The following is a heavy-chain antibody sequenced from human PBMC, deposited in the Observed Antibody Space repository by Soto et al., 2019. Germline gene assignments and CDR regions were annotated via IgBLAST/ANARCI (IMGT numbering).Heavy chain of an antibody. D-gene: IGHD3-16*01. CDR1: GCTFTSYG. CDR3: ARAPAGGAPRCKGRRMKV. J-gene: IGHJ6*01. V-gene: IGHV1-18*04. Sequence: ASVKVSCKASGCTFTSYGISWVRQAPGQGLEWMGGISAYNGNSNYAQKLQGRVTVTPDTSTSTAYMELRSQRSDDTAVYYCARAPAGGAPRCKGRRMKVWGRGNTVIVSS. CDR2: ISAYNGNS.